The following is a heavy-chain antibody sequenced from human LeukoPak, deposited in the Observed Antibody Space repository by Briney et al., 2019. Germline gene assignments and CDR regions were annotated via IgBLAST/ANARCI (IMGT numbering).Heavy chain of an antibody. CDR2: INSDGSST. V-gene: IGHV3-74*01. J-gene: IGHJ5*02. D-gene: IGHD6-19*01. CDR1: GFSFSRYW. Sequence: GGSLRLSCAASGFSFSRYWMHWVRQAPGKGLVWVSRINSDGSSTTYADSVKGLFTISRDNSKNTLYLQMNRLRAEDTAVYYCAKDPYSSGPYNWFDPWGQGTLVTVSS. CDR3: AKDPYSSGPYNWFDP.